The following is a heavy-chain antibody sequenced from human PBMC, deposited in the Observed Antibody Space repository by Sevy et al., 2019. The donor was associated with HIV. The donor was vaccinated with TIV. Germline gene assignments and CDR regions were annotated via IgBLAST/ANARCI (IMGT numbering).Heavy chain of an antibody. V-gene: IGHV1-18*01. Sequence: ASVKVSCKASGYTFTSYGIAWVRQAPGQGLEWMGWISAYNGNTNYAREFQGRLTMTTDTSTTTVYLDLRSLRSDDTAVYYCAFTKGVFGVVMTSFFFDFWGQGTPVTVSS. CDR3: AFTKGVFGVVMTSFFFDF. CDR1: GYTFTSYG. D-gene: IGHD3-3*01. CDR2: ISAYNGNT. J-gene: IGHJ4*02.